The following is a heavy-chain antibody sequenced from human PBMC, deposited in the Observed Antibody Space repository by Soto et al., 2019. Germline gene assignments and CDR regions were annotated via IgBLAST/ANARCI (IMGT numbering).Heavy chain of an antibody. V-gene: IGHV4-59*01. J-gene: IGHJ6*02. CDR3: ARDPRRLYDSSGDTHYGMDV. CDR1: GGSISSYY. CDR2: IYYSGST. Sequence: SETLSLTCTVSGGSISSYYWSWIRQPPGKGLEWIGYIYYSGSTNYNPSLKSRVTISVDTSKNKFSLKLSSVTAADTAVYYCARDPRRLYDSSGDTHYGMDVWGQGTTVTVSS. D-gene: IGHD3-22*01.